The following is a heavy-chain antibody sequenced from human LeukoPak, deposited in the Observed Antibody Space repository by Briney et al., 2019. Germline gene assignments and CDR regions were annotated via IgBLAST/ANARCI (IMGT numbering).Heavy chain of an antibody. CDR3: ARDHRILSGSYPHDAFDI. Sequence: PGGSLRLSCAASGCTLSNYDMHWVRQATGKGLEWVSGIYIPGNTYYPDSVKGRFTMSRESAKNSLYLQMNSLRAGDTAVYYCARDHRILSGSYPHDAFDIWGPGTMVSVSS. CDR1: GCTLSNYD. V-gene: IGHV3-13*01. D-gene: IGHD1-26*01. J-gene: IGHJ3*02. CDR2: IYIPGNT.